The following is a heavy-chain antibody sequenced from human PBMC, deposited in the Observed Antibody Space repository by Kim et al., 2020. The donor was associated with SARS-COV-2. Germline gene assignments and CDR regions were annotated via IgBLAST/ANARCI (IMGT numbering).Heavy chain of an antibody. CDR2: VYFGGNT. J-gene: IGHJ4*02. CDR3: ARGYSSGSDPT. V-gene: IGHV4-59*13. D-gene: IGHD6-19*01. CDR1: GGSLSSYY. Sequence: SETLSLTCQISGGSLSSYYWTWIRQPPGKGLEWIGCVYFGGNTNYNPSLKSRVTISVDTSKTQFSLKLTSLTAADTAVYYCARGYSSGSDPTWGQGSLVT.